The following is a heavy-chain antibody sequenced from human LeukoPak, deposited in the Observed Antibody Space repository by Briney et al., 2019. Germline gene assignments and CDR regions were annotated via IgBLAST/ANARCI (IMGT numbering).Heavy chain of an antibody. CDR3: ARGRYTSQWLVPQPHDY. J-gene: IGHJ4*02. Sequence: PSETLSLTCTVSGGSVSSGSYSWSWIRQPPGKGLEWIGEINRSGSTNYNPSLKSRVTISVDTSKNQFSLKLSSATAADTAVYYCARGRYTSQWLVPQPHDYWGQGTLVTVSS. D-gene: IGHD6-19*01. CDR2: INRSGST. CDR1: GGSVSSGSYS. V-gene: IGHV4-61*01.